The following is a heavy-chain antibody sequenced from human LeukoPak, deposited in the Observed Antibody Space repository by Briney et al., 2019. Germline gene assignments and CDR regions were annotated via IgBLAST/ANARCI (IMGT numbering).Heavy chain of an antibody. D-gene: IGHD2-15*01. CDR3: GSSVATDYYYYYMDV. CDR1: GYTFTGYY. V-gene: IGHV1-2*02. CDR2: INPKSGGT. J-gene: IGHJ6*03. Sequence: ASVKVSCKASGYTFTGYYMHWVRQAPGQGLEWMGWINPKSGGTNYAQKFQGRVTMTRDTSISTAYMELSRLRSDDTAVYYCGSSVATDYYYYYMDVWGKGTTVTVSS.